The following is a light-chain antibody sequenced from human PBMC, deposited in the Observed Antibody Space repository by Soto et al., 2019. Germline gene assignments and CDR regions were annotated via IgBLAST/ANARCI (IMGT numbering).Light chain of an antibody. J-gene: IGLJ2*01. CDR1: SSYVGAYKF. CDR3: SSLTTNTPVI. Sequence: QSARTQPASLSGSPGQSITISCSGTSSYVGAYKFVSWFQQHPGKAPILMIYEASYRPSGVSSRFSGSKSGNTASLTILGLRSEDEADYYCSSLTTNTPVIFGGGTKLTVL. V-gene: IGLV2-14*01. CDR2: EAS.